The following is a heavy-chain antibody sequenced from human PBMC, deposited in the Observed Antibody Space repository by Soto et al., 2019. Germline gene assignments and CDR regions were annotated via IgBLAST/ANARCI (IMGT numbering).Heavy chain of an antibody. Sequence: AVGSLILSCAGSGVTFSSYSMNWVRQAPGKGLEWVSSISSSSSYIYYADSVKGRFTISRDNAKNSLYLQMNSLRAEDTAVYYCARDTLLRPLDYWGQGTLVTVSS. CDR1: GVTFSSYS. CDR2: ISSSSSYI. CDR3: ARDTLLRPLDY. V-gene: IGHV3-21*01. J-gene: IGHJ4*02.